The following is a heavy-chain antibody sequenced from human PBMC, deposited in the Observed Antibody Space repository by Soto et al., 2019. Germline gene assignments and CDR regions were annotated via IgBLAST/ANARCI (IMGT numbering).Heavy chain of an antibody. CDR2: TYYRSKWYN. V-gene: IGHV6-1*01. CDR3: ARVSGTYYDILTGYYNHYYYDMDV. CDR1: GDSVSSNSAG. D-gene: IGHD3-9*01. Sequence: SQTLSLTCVISGDSVSSNSAGWNWIRQSPSRGLEWLGRTYYRSKWYNDYAVSVKSRITINPDTSKNQFSLQLNSVTPEDTAVYYCARVSGTYYDILTGYYNHYYYDMDVWGQGTTVTVSS. J-gene: IGHJ6*02.